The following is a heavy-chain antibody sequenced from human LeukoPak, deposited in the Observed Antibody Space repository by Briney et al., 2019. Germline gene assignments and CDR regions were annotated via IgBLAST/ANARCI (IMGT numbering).Heavy chain of an antibody. CDR1: GFTFSNAW. CDR3: TTTMTPGY. D-gene: IGHD3-22*01. Sequence: GGSLRPSCAASGFTFSNAWMSWVRQAPGKGLEWVGRFKSKTDGGTTDYAAPVKGRFSISRDDSKTTLYLQMNSLKTEDTAVYYCTTTMTPGYWGQGTLVTVSS. CDR2: FKSKTDGGTT. J-gene: IGHJ4*02. V-gene: IGHV3-15*01.